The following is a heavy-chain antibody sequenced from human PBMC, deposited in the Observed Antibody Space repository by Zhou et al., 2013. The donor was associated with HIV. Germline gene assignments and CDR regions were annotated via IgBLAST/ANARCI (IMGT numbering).Heavy chain of an antibody. CDR2: MNPNSGDT. J-gene: IGHJ4*02. CDR3: ASFGATGFDY. V-gene: IGHV1-8*03. Sequence: QVQLVQSGAEVKKPGASVKVSCKASGYSFISYDVNWVRQATGQGLEWMGWMNPNSGDTGYAQNFQGRVTITRNTSISTAYMELSSLRSEDTAVYYCASFGATGFDYWGQGTLVTVSS. D-gene: IGHD1-26*01. CDR1: GYSFISYD.